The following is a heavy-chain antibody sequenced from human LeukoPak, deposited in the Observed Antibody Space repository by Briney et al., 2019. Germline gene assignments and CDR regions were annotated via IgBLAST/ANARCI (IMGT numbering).Heavy chain of an antibody. D-gene: IGHD6-6*01. CDR3: ARLRGSSPVGKNRGYFDY. V-gene: IGHV4-61*02. CDR1: GGSISSGSYY. J-gene: IGHJ4*02. Sequence: SETLSLTCTVSGGSISSGSYYWSWIRQPAGKGLEWIGRIYTSGSTNYNPSLKSRVTISVDTSKNQFSLKLSSVTAADTAVYYCARLRGSSPVGKNRGYFDYWGQGTLVTVSS. CDR2: IYTSGST.